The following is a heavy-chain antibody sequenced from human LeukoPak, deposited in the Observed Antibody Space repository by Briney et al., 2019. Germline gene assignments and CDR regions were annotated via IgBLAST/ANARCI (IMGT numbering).Heavy chain of an antibody. Sequence: SETLSLTCTVSGGSISSYYWSWIRQPPGRGLEWIGYIYYSGSTNYNPSLKSRVTISVDTSKNQFSLKLSSVTAADTAVYYCARLRQERAADYWGQGTLVTVSS. J-gene: IGHJ4*02. CDR2: IYYSGST. V-gene: IGHV4-59*08. CDR3: ARLRQERAADY. D-gene: IGHD1-1*01. CDR1: GGSISSYY.